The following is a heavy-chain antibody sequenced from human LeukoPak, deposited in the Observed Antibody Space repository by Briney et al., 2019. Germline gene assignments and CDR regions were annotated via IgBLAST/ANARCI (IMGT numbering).Heavy chain of an antibody. CDR1: GYTFTSYY. V-gene: IGHV1-69*13. J-gene: IGHJ3*02. CDR2: IIPIFGTA. Sequence: GASVKVSCKASGYTFTSYYMHWVRQAPGQGLEWMGGIIPIFGTANYAQKFQGRVAITADESTSTAYVELSSLRSEDTAVYYCARDRHDAFDIWGQGTMVTVSS. CDR3: ARDRHDAFDI.